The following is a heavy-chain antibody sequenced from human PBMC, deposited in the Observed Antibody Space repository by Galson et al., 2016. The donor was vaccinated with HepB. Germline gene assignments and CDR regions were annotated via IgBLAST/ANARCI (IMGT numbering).Heavy chain of an antibody. V-gene: IGHV3-21*01. Sequence: SLRLSCAASGFKFISHALNWVRQAPGRGLEWISSIGSDTRYTYYADSVKGRFTVSRDNAKNSLYLLPNSLRADDTAVYYCARSGLTAEFDYWGQGTLVAVSS. CDR1: GFKFISHA. D-gene: IGHD2-21*02. CDR2: IGSDTRYT. CDR3: ARSGLTAEFDY. J-gene: IGHJ4*02.